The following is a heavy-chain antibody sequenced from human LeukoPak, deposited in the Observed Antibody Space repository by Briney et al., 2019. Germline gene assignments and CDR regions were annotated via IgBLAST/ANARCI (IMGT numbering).Heavy chain of an antibody. CDR2: ISRNGGST. D-gene: IGHD2/OR15-2a*01. CDR3: VKDLRSDFMGVLSRYLSY. V-gene: IGHV3-64D*09. CDR1: GFTFSSFA. Sequence: SGGSLRLSCSAPGFTFSSFAMHWVRQAPGKGLEYVAAISRNGGSTYYADSVKGRFTISRDNSKNTLYLQMSSLRAEDTAVYLCVKDLRSDFMGVLSRYLSYWGQGTLVTVSS. J-gene: IGHJ4*02.